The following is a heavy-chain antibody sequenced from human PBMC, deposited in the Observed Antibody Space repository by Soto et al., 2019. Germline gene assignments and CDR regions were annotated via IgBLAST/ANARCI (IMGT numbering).Heavy chain of an antibody. CDR3: ARESDSSGYAFDY. J-gene: IGHJ4*02. CDR2: INPNSGGT. CDR1: GCTFTGYY. V-gene: IGHV1-2*02. Sequence: GASVKVSCKASGCTFTGYYMHWVRQAPGQGLEWMGWINPNSGGTNYAQKFQGRVTMTRDTSISTAYMELSRLRSDDTAVYYCARESDSSGYAFDYWGQGTLVTVSS. D-gene: IGHD3-22*01.